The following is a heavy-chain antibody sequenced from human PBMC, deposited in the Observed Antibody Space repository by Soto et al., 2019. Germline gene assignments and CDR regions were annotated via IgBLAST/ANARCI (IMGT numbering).Heavy chain of an antibody. Sequence: QVQLQESGPGLVKPSQTLSLTCTVSGGSISSGGYYWNWIRQHPGKGLEWIGYIYYSGSTYYNPSLKSRVTIPVDPSKNQFSLKLSSATAANTAGDYGARSVFPWGKGTLVTVPS. CDR1: GGSISSGGYY. CDR3: ARSVFP. CDR2: IYYSGST. J-gene: IGHJ5*02. V-gene: IGHV4-31*03.